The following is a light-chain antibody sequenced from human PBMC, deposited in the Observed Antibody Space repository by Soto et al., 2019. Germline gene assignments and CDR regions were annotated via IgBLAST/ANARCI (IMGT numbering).Light chain of an antibody. V-gene: IGKV1-12*01. Sequence: DIQMTQSPSSVSASVGDIVTITCRASQDSVSWLAWYQQKPGKAPKIMIYAASSWQGGVPSRFSCSGSGTEFTLTISSLQPEDIATYYCQQYENLRTFGQGTRLQI. CDR2: AAS. CDR3: QQYENLRT. CDR1: QDSVSW. J-gene: IGKJ5*01.